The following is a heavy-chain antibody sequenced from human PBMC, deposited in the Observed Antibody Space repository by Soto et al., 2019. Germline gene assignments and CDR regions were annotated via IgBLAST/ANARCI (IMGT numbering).Heavy chain of an antibody. D-gene: IGHD1-26*01. CDR1: GYTFSNYY. J-gene: IGHJ4*02. Sequence: QVQLVQSGAEVKKPGASVKVSCKASGYTFSNYYIHWVRQAPGQGLEWMGMINPSVGKTTYAQKFQGRVTMTRDTSTSTGYMELSSLTSEDTAVYYCARDLLNGSFDFDYWGKGTLVTVSS. V-gene: IGHV1-46*01. CDR3: ARDLLNGSFDFDY. CDR2: INPSVGKT.